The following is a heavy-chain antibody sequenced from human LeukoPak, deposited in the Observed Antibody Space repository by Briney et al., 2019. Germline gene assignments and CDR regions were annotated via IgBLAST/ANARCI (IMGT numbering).Heavy chain of an antibody. CDR3: AKSPCYDFWSGYSYYFDY. J-gene: IGHJ4*02. CDR2: ISGSGGST. CDR1: GFTFSSYV. D-gene: IGHD3-3*01. Sequence: GGSLRLSCAASGFTFSSYVMSWVRQAPGKGLEWVSAISGSGGSTYYADSVKGRFTISRDNSKNTLYLQMNSLRAEDTAVYYCAKSPCYDFWSGYSYYFDYWGQGTLVTVSS. V-gene: IGHV3-23*01.